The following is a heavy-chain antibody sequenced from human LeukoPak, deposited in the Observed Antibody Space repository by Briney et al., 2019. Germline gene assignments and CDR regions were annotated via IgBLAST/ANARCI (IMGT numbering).Heavy chain of an antibody. CDR3: ARGRTRDGYNYDY. J-gene: IGHJ4*02. D-gene: IGHD5-24*01. Sequence: ASVKVSCKASGYTFTSYDINWVRQATGQGLEWMGWMNPNSGNTGYAQKFQGRVTMTRNTSISTAYKELSSLRSEDTAVYYCARGRTRDGYNYDYWGQGTLVTVSS. CDR2: MNPNSGNT. V-gene: IGHV1-8*01. CDR1: GYTFTSYD.